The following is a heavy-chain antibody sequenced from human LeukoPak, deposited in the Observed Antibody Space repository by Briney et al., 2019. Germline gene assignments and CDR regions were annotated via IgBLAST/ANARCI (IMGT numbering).Heavy chain of an antibody. D-gene: IGHD3-22*01. V-gene: IGHV3-30*18. Sequence: GGSLRLSCAASGFTFSSYGMHWVRQAPGKGLEWVAVISYDGSNKYYADSVKGRFTISRDNSKNTLYLQMNSLRAEDTAVYYCAKTYYYDSSGPREPTFDYWGQGTLVTVSS. CDR2: ISYDGSNK. J-gene: IGHJ4*02. CDR3: AKTYYYDSSGPREPTFDY. CDR1: GFTFSSYG.